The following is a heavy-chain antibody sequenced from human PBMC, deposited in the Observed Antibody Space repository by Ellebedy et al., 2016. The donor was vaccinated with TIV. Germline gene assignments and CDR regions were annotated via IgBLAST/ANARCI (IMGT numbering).Heavy chain of an antibody. Sequence: GESLKISCAASGFTFTRYWLSWVRLAPGKGLEWVSSIQQDGTAKNYVDSVKGRFTISRDNAKTSLFLQMNSLRGEDTAVYYCARDHNELNIGYPNWYFALWGRGTLVTVSP. V-gene: IGHV3-7*01. CDR1: GFTFTRYW. D-gene: IGHD5-18*01. J-gene: IGHJ2*01. CDR2: IQQDGTAK. CDR3: ARDHNELNIGYPNWYFAL.